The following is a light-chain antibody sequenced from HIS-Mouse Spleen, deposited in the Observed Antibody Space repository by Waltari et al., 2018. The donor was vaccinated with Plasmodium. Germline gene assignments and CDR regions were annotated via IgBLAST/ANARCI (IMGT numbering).Light chain of an antibody. V-gene: IGLV3-10*01. CDR2: EDS. J-gene: IGLJ3*02. CDR3: YSTDSSGNHRV. CDR1: ALPKKY. Sequence: SYELTQPPSVSVSPGQTARITCSGDALPKKYAYWCPHKSGQAPVLVIYEDSKRPSGFPERFSGSSSGTMATLTISGAQVEDEADYYCYSTDSSGNHRVFGGGTKLTVL.